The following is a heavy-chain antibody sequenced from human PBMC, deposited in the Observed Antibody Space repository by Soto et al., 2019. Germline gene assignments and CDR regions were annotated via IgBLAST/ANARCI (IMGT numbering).Heavy chain of an antibody. Sequence: PLETLSLTCAVYGGSFSGYYWSWIRQPPGKGLEWIGEINHSGSTNYNPSLKSRVTISVDTSKNQFSLKLSSVTAADTAVYYCARVGYSYGFDYWGQGTLVTVSS. CDR1: GGSFSGYY. V-gene: IGHV4-34*01. J-gene: IGHJ4*02. D-gene: IGHD5-18*01. CDR2: INHSGST. CDR3: ARVGYSYGFDY.